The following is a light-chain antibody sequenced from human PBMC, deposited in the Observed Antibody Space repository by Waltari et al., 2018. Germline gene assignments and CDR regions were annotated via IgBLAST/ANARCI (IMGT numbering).Light chain of an antibody. V-gene: IGLV1-51*01. CDR3: GARDSSLFIVL. CDR2: DNN. CDR1: SSDIGGNY. J-gene: IGLJ2*01. Sequence: QSVLTQPPSVSAAPGQKVTISCSGSSSDIGGNYVSCYQQLQGTAPKLLIYDNNTRPSGISYRLSASKSGTSATLVITVLQTGDEADYYCGARDSSLFIVLFGGGTKLTVL.